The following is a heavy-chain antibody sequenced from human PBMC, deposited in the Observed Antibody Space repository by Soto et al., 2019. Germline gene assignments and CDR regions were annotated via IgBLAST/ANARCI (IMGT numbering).Heavy chain of an antibody. CDR3: AKDLDTAMVWDYFDY. V-gene: IGHV3-30*18. CDR1: GFTFSSYG. Sequence: GGSLRLSCAASGFTFSSYGMHWVRQAPGKGLEWVAVISYDGSNKYYADSVKGRFTISRDNSKNTLYLQMNSLRAEDTAVYYCAKDLDTAMVWDYFDYWGQGTLVTVSS. CDR2: ISYDGSNK. J-gene: IGHJ4*02. D-gene: IGHD5-18*01.